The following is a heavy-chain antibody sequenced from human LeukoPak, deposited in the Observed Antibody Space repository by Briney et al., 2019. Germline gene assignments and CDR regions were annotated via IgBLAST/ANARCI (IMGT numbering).Heavy chain of an antibody. Sequence: TSETLSLTCAVYGGSFSGYYWSWIRQPPGKGQEWIGEINHSGSTNYNPSLKSRVTISVDTSKNQFSLKLSSVTAADTAVYYCARGIGYQLLYNYYYYGMDVWGQGTTVTVSS. CDR2: INHSGST. CDR3: ARGIGYQLLYNYYYYGMDV. V-gene: IGHV4-34*01. D-gene: IGHD2-2*02. CDR1: GGSFSGYY. J-gene: IGHJ6*02.